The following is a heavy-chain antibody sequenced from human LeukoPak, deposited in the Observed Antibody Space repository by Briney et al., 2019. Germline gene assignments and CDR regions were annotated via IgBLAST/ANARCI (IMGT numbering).Heavy chain of an antibody. CDR2: INPNSGGT. V-gene: IGHV1-2*02. Sequence: ASVNVSCKASGYTFTGYYMHWVRQAPGQGLEWMGWINPNSGGTNYAQKFQGRVTMTRDTSISTAYMELSRLRSDDTAVYYCARLGYSSSWTYDYWGQGTLVTVSS. J-gene: IGHJ4*02. D-gene: IGHD6-13*01. CDR3: ARLGYSSSWTYDY. CDR1: GYTFTGYY.